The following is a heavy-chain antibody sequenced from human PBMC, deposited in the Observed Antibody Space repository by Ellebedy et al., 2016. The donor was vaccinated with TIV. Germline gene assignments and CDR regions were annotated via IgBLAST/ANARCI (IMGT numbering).Heavy chain of an antibody. CDR1: GFTFSSYA. CDR2: ISYDGSNK. Sequence: GESLKISCAASGFTFSSYAMHWVRQAPGKGLEWVAVISYDGSNKYYADSVQGRFTISRDNSKNTLYLQMNSLRAEDTAVYYCARDQEPALYYLNSFDYWGQGTLVTVSS. V-gene: IGHV3-30*01. J-gene: IGHJ4*02. CDR3: ARDQEPALYYLNSFDY. D-gene: IGHD3-22*01.